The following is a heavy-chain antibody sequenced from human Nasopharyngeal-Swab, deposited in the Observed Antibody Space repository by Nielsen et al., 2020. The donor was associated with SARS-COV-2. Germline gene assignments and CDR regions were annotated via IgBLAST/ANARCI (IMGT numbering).Heavy chain of an antibody. CDR1: AASVTTYY. V-gene: IGHV4-59*02. Sequence: LETLSLTCTVSAASVTTYYWGWIRQSPGKGLEWIAYITDTGRTKYNPSLETRVTISQDTSRTRFSLRLTSVTAAETAMYYCAGIPYGGGHSSYGWFDLWGQGILVTVSS. D-gene: IGHD2-21*02. CDR2: ITDTGRT. CDR3: AGIPYGGGHSSYGWFDL. J-gene: IGHJ5*02.